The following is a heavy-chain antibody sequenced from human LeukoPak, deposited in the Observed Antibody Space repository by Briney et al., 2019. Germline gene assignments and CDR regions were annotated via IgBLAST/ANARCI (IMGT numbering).Heavy chain of an antibody. CDR3: ARAYYGSGSYYLTY. Sequence: GRSLRLSCAASGFTFSSYAMHWVRQAPGKGLEWVAVISYDGSNKYYADSVKGRFTISRDNSKNTLYLQMNSLRAEDTAVYYCARAYYGSGSYYLTYWGQGTLVTVSS. J-gene: IGHJ4*02. V-gene: IGHV3-30-3*01. CDR1: GFTFSSYA. CDR2: ISYDGSNK. D-gene: IGHD3-10*01.